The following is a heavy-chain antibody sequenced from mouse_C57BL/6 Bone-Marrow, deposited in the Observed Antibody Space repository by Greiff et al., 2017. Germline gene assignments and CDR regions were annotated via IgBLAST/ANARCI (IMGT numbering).Heavy chain of an antibody. Sequence: QVQLQQPGTELVKPGASVKLSCKASGYTFTSYWMHWVKQRPGQGLEWIGNINPSNGGTNYNAKFKIKATLTVDKSSSTAYMQLSSLTSEDSAVSCCARVGTVVPADWGQGTLVTVSA. CDR1: GYTFTSYW. J-gene: IGHJ3*01. V-gene: IGHV1-53*01. CDR2: INPSNGGT. CDR3: ARVGTVVPAD. D-gene: IGHD1-1*01.